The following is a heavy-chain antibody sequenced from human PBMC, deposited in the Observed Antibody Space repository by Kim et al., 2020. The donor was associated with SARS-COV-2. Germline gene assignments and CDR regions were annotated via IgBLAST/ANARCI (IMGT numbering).Heavy chain of an antibody. CDR3: ARLRLPTYPFDY. D-gene: IGHD2-21*02. Sequence: RYSPYFQGQVTISADKSISTAYLQWSSLKASDTAMYYCARLRLPTYPFDYWGQGTLVTVSS. J-gene: IGHJ4*02. V-gene: IGHV5-51*01.